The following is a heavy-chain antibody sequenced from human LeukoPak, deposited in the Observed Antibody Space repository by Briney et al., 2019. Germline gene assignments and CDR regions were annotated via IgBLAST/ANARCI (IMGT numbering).Heavy chain of an antibody. V-gene: IGHV3-21*01. CDR2: ISSSSSHI. CDR1: GFTFSSYT. D-gene: IGHD3-3*01. Sequence: GGSLRLSCVASGFTFSSYTLSWVRQGPGKGLEWVSSISSSSSHIYYADSVKGRFTISRDNARNSVYLQTNSLRAEDTAVYYCARAYDHFWSAYYRDYGTDVWGQGTAVTVS. J-gene: IGHJ6*02. CDR3: ARAYDHFWSAYYRDYGTDV.